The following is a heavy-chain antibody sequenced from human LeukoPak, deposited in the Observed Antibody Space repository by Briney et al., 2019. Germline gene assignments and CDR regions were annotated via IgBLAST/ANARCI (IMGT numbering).Heavy chain of an antibody. Sequence: ASVKVSCKASGYTFTSYYMHWVRQAPGQGLEWMGIINPSGGSTSYAQKFQGRVTMTRDTSTSTVYTELSSLRSEDTAVYYCARDIKSCSGGSCYSFDYWGQGTLVTVSS. CDR3: ARDIKSCSGGSCYSFDY. CDR2: INPSGGST. J-gene: IGHJ4*02. V-gene: IGHV1-46*01. D-gene: IGHD2-15*01. CDR1: GYTFTSYY.